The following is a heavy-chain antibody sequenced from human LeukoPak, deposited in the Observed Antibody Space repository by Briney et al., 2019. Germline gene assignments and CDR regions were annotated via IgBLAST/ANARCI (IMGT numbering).Heavy chain of an antibody. V-gene: IGHV3-30*02. J-gene: IGHJ4*02. Sequence: PGGSLRLSCTASGLTFSSSGMHWVRQAPGKGLDWVSLINHDGTNTFYADSVKGRFTISRDNSQNTLYLQMNSLRAEDTAVYYCAKSSGMGTTTDQFQDYWGQGTLVTVSS. D-gene: IGHD1-26*01. CDR2: INHDGTNT. CDR1: GLTFSSSG. CDR3: AKSSGMGTTTDQFQDY.